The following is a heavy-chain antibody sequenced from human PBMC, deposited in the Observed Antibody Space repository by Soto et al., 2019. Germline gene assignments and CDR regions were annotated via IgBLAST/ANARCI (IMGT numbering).Heavy chain of an antibody. J-gene: IGHJ6*02. Sequence: EVQLLESGGGLVQPGGSLRLSCAASGFTFSSYAMSWVRQAPGKGLEWVSAISGSGGSTYYADSVKGRFTISRDNSKNTLYLQMNSLRAEDTAVYDCANPPNSSSWVYYYGMDVWGQGTTVTVSS. CDR1: GFTFSSYA. D-gene: IGHD6-13*01. CDR2: ISGSGGST. CDR3: ANPPNSSSWVYYYGMDV. V-gene: IGHV3-23*01.